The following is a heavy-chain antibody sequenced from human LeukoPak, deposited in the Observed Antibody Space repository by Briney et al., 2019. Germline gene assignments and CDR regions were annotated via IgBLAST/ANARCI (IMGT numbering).Heavy chain of an antibody. D-gene: IGHD1-1*01. J-gene: IGHJ4*02. CDR3: ASANDWNFGY. V-gene: IGHV3-7*03. CDR1: GFSFSTYW. CDR2: INQDGSQT. Sequence: PGGSLRLSCAASGFSFSTYWMSWVRQAPGKGLEWVAHINQDGSQTYYAGSVKGRFTISRDNAKNSLYLQLSDLRVGDTALYYCASANDWNFGYWGQGTLVTVSS.